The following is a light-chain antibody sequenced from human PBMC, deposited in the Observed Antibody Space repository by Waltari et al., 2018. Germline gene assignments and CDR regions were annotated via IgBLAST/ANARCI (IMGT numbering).Light chain of an antibody. CDR2: GAA. CDR1: QSVTASQ. CDR3: QQYGSSIPFT. V-gene: IGKV3-20*01. Sequence: EIVLTQSPGPMSLSPGDRATLPSSASQSVTASQVPWYQQKPGQAPRLLLYGAATRATGSPDRFSGTGSGTDFILTISGLEPEDVAVYFCQQYGSSIPFTFGPGTKV. J-gene: IGKJ3*01.